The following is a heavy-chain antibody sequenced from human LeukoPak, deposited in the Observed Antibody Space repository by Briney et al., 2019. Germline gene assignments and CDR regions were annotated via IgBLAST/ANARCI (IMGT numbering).Heavy chain of an antibody. V-gene: IGHV3-15*01. CDR2: IKSKGDGETT. Sequence: GGSLRLSCAASGVSFRDTCMTWFRQAPGRGLGWVGRIKSKGDGETTDYAAPVKGRFAISRDDSKNTLYLQMNSLKTEDTGVYYCTTLRTAPFDPWGQGTLVTVSS. CDR3: TTLRTAPFDP. D-gene: IGHD1-14*01. CDR1: GVSFRDTC. J-gene: IGHJ5*02.